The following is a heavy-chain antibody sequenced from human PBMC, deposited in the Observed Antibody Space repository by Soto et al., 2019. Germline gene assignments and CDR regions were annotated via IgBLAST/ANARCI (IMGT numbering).Heavy chain of an antibody. CDR1: GFTFSDYY. D-gene: IGHD1-26*01. CDR2: ISSSGNTI. Sequence: QVQLVESGGGLVKSGGSLRLSCAASGFTFSDYYMSRMRQAPGKGLEWLSYISSSGNTIYYATSVKGRFTISRDNAKNSLSPQMNSLTAEDTAVYYCARRLGFSGVGPSTSNWFDPWGQGTLVTVSS. J-gene: IGHJ5*02. V-gene: IGHV3-11*01. CDR3: ARRLGFSGVGPSTSNWFDP.